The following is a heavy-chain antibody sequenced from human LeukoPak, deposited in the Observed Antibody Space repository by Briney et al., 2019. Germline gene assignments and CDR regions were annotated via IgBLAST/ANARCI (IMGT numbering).Heavy chain of an antibody. CDR1: GFTFDDYA. CDR2: ISWNSGSI. D-gene: IGHD2-21*01. CDR3: AKSIRGGGPFDY. J-gene: IGHJ4*02. V-gene: IGHV3-9*03. Sequence: GGSLRLSCAASGFTFDDYAMHWVRHAPGKGLEWVSGISWNSGSIGYADSVKGRFTISRDNAKNSLYLQMNSLRAEDMALYYCAKSIRGGGPFDYWGQGTLVTVSS.